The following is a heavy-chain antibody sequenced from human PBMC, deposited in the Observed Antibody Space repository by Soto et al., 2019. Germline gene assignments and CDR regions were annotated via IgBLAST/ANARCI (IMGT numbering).Heavy chain of an antibody. CDR1: GYTFTSYY. J-gene: IGHJ4*02. Sequence: QVQLVQSGAEVKKPGASVKVSCKASGYTFTSYYMHWVRQAPGQGLEWMGIINPSGGSTSYAQKFQGRVTMPRDTSTSTVYMELSSLRSEDTVVYYCASGDSGPQRFDYWGQGTLVTVSS. D-gene: IGHD1-26*01. V-gene: IGHV1-46*01. CDR2: INPSGGST. CDR3: ASGDSGPQRFDY.